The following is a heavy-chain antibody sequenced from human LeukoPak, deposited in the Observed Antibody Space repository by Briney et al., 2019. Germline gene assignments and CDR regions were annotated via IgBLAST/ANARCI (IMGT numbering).Heavy chain of an antibody. V-gene: IGHV4-59*01. J-gene: IGHJ4*02. CDR1: GGPISSYY. D-gene: IGHD3-22*01. Sequence: PSETLSLTCAVSGGPISSYYWSWIRRPPGKGLEFIGHIYYSGSTNYNPSLKSRVTISVDTFKKQFSLNLSSVTAADTAVYYCAGAFPDSSRYIGPLDHWGQGTLVTVSS. CDR3: AGAFPDSSRYIGPLDH. CDR2: IYYSGST.